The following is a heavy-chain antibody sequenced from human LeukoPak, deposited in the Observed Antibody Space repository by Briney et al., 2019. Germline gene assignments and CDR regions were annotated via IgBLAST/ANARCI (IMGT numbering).Heavy chain of an antibody. CDR1: GFTFSNYE. CDR2: ISGSGGST. V-gene: IGHV3-23*01. CDR3: AKGYCGSTSCYAGGTFDY. J-gene: IGHJ4*02. D-gene: IGHD2-2*01. Sequence: GGSLRLSCAASGFTFSNYEMNWVRQAPGMGLEWVSGISGSGGSTYYADSVKGRFTISRDNSKNTLYLQRNSLRVEDTAVYYCAKGYCGSTSCYAGGTFDYWGQGTLVTVSS.